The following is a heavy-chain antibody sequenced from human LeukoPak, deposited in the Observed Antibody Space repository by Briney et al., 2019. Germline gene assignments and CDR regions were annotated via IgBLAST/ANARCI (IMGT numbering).Heavy chain of an antibody. CDR3: AREIAVAGTVIDP. Sequence: SETLSLTCAVYGGSFSGYYWSWIRQPPGKGLEWIGEINHSGSTNYNPSLKSRVTISVDTSKNQFSLKLSSVTAADTAVYYCAREIAVAGTVIDPWGQGTLVTVSS. D-gene: IGHD6-19*01. J-gene: IGHJ5*02. V-gene: IGHV4-34*01. CDR1: GGSFSGYY. CDR2: INHSGST.